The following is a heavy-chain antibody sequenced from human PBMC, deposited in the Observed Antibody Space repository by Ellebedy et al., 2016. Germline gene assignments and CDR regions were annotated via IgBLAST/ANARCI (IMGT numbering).Heavy chain of an antibody. J-gene: IGHJ3*02. V-gene: IGHV5-51*01. CDR1: GYSFTSYW. D-gene: IGHD3-16*01. Sequence: GESLKISXKGSGYSFTSYWIGWVRQMPGKGLEWIGIIYPGDYDTRYSPSFQGQVTISADKSISTAYLQWSSLKASDTAMYYCARPIATFYDYVWGSWAFDIWGQGTMVTVSS. CDR3: ARPIATFYDYVWGSWAFDI. CDR2: IYPGDYDT.